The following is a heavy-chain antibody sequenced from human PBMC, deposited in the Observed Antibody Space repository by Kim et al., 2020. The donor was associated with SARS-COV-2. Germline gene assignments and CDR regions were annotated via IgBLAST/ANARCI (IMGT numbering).Heavy chain of an antibody. CDR1: GGSISSSSYY. CDR3: ASRAWVGDIFDY. Sequence: SETLSLTCTVSGGSISSSSYYWGWIRQPPGKGLEWIGSIYYSGSTYYNPSLKSRVTISVDTSKNQFSLKLSSVTAADTAVYYCASRAWVGDIFDYWGQGTLVTVSS. V-gene: IGHV4-39*01. CDR2: IYYSGST. D-gene: IGHD3-16*01. J-gene: IGHJ4*02.